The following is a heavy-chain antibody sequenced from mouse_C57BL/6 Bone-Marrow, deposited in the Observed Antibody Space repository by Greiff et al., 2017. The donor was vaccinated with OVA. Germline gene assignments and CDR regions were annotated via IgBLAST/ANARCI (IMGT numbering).Heavy chain of an antibody. CDR2: IFPGSGST. J-gene: IGHJ3*01. CDR3: ARKGHYGSSYVPWFAY. V-gene: IGHV1-9*01. D-gene: IGHD1-1*01. Sequence: VQLQQSGAELMKPGASVKLSCKATGYTFTGYWIEWVKQRPGHGLEWIGEIFPGSGSTNYNEKFKGKATFTADKSSNTAYMQLSSLTTEDSAIYYGARKGHYGSSYVPWFAYWGQGTLVTVSA. CDR1: GYTFTGYW.